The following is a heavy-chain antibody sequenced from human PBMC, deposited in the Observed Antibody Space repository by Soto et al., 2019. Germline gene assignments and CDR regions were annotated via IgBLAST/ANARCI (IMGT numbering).Heavy chain of an antibody. CDR3: ARVQVPAYHYGMDV. CDR1: GGSISSSNW. D-gene: IGHD2-2*01. V-gene: IGHV4-4*02. J-gene: IGHJ6*02. Sequence: SETLSLTCAVSGGSISSSNWWSWVRQPPGKGLEWIGEIYHSGSTNYNPSLKSRVTISVDKSKNQFSLKLSSVTAADTAVYYCARVQVPAYHYGMDVWGQGTTVTVSS. CDR2: IYHSGST.